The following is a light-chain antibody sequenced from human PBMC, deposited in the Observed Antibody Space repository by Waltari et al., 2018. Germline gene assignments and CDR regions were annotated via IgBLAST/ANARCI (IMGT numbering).Light chain of an antibody. J-gene: IGLJ1*01. Sequence: QSALTQPPSASGSPGQSVTISCTGTSSDVGGHNFVSWYQHLPGKAPKLIIWEVSRRPEGVPNRFAGSKSGNTASLTVSGLQPEDEGDYYCSSYGGINNSPYVFGTGTKVTVL. CDR3: SSYGGINNSPYV. CDR2: EVS. V-gene: IGLV2-8*01. CDR1: SSDVGGHNF.